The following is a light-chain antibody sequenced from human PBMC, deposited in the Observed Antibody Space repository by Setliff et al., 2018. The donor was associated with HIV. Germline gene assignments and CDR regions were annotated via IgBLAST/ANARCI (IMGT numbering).Light chain of an antibody. CDR2: EVS. J-gene: IGLJ1*01. CDR1: SNDVGYYNR. Sequence: QSALTQPTSASGSPGQSVTISCTGTSNDVGYYNRVSWYQQYPGKAPKVMIYEVSKRPSGVPDRFSGSKSGNTASLTVSGLQAEDEADYYCGSYAGTNNNLYVFGTGTKVTVL. V-gene: IGLV2-8*01. CDR3: GSYAGTNNNLYV.